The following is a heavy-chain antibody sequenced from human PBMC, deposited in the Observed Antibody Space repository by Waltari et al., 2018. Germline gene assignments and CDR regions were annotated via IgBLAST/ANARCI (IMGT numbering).Heavy chain of an antibody. D-gene: IGHD3-22*01. CDR1: GFPFSSYG. V-gene: IGHV3-33*01. CDR3: ARRSGYYSYFQH. J-gene: IGHJ1*01. CDR2: VWYDGSNK. Sequence: QVQLVESGGGVVQPGRSLRLSCAASGFPFSSYGMHWVRQAPGKGLEWVSVVWYDGSNKYYADSVKGRFTISRDNSKNTLYLQMNSLRAEDTAVYYCARRSGYYSYFQHWGQGTLVTVSS.